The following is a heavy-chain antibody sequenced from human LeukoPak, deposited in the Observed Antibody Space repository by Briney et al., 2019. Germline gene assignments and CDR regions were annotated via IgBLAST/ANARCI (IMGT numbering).Heavy chain of an antibody. CDR2: IKSKTDGGTT. V-gene: IGHV3-15*01. CDR1: GSTFSDAW. J-gene: IGHJ4*02. D-gene: IGHD3-22*01. Sequence: GGSLRLSCAASGSTFSDAWMSWVRQAPGKGLEWVGRIKSKTDGGTTDYAAPVKGRFTISRDDSKNTLYLQMNSLKTEDTAVYYCTTYYDSSGYGDYWGQGTLVTVSS. CDR3: TTYYDSSGYGDY.